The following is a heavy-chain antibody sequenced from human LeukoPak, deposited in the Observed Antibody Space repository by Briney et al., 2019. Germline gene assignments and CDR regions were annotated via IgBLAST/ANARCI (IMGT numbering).Heavy chain of an antibody. CDR3: ARERSHNDFWSGYSTGAFDI. CDR2: IYTSGST. Sequence: SQTLSLTCTVSGGSISSGSYYWSWIRQPAGKGLEWIRRIYTSGSTNYNPSLKSRVTISVDTSKNQFSLKLSSVTAADTAVYYCARERSHNDFWSGYSTGAFDIWGQGTMVTVSS. D-gene: IGHD3-3*01. V-gene: IGHV4-61*02. J-gene: IGHJ3*02. CDR1: GGSISSGSYY.